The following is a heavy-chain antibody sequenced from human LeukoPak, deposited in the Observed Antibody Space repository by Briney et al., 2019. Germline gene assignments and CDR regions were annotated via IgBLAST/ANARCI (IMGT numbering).Heavy chain of an antibody. CDR3: AKDRPNIVVVPAATPLDY. D-gene: IGHD2-2*01. Sequence: PGGSLRLSCAASGFTFSSYGMHWVRQAPGKGLEWVAFIRYDGSNKYYADSVKGRFTISRDNSKNTLYLQMNSLRAEDTAVYYCAKDRPNIVVVPAATPLDYWGQGTLVTVSS. CDR1: GFTFSSYG. CDR2: IRYDGSNK. J-gene: IGHJ4*02. V-gene: IGHV3-30*02.